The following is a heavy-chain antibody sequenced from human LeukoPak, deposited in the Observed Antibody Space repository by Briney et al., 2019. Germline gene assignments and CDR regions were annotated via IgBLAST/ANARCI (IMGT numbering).Heavy chain of an antibody. D-gene: IGHD2-2*01. CDR1: GFTFSSYA. CDR2: ISYDGSNK. Sequence: GRSLRLSCAASGFTFSSYAMHWVRQAPGKGLEWVAVISYDGSNKYYADSVKGRFTISRDNSKNTLYLQMNSLRAEDTAVYYCARGIVVVPAAISTHLYHYYYGMDVWGQGTTVTVSS. J-gene: IGHJ6*02. CDR3: ARGIVVVPAAISTHLYHYYYGMDV. V-gene: IGHV3-30-3*01.